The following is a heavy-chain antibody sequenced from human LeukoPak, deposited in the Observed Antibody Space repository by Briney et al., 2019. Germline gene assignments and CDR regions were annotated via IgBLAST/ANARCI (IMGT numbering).Heavy chain of an antibody. J-gene: IGHJ3*02. CDR2: INPNSGGT. Sequence: ASVKVSCKASGYTFSGYYMHWVRQAPGQGLEWMGWINPNSGGTYYTQKVQGRVTMTRDTSTSTAYMELRSLRSDDTAVYYCAREEGDWGDAFDIWGQGTLVTVSS. V-gene: IGHV1-2*02. D-gene: IGHD2-21*02. CDR1: GYTFSGYY. CDR3: AREEGDWGDAFDI.